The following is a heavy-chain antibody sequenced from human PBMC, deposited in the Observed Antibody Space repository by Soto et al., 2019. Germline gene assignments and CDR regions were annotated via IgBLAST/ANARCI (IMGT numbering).Heavy chain of an antibody. V-gene: IGHV3-23*01. D-gene: IGHD2-2*01. CDR3: AKDIVVVPEGGVSTP. CDR1: GFTFSSYA. CDR2: ISGSGGST. J-gene: IGHJ5*02. Sequence: GGSLRLSCAASGFTFSSYAMSWVRQAPGKGLEWVSAISGSGGSTYYADSVKGRFTISRDNSKNTLYLQMNSLRAEDTAVYYCAKDIVVVPEGGVSTPWGQGTLVTVSS.